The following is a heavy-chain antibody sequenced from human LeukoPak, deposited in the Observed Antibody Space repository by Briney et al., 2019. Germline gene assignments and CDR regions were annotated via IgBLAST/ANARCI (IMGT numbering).Heavy chain of an antibody. J-gene: IGHJ6*02. D-gene: IGHD2-15*01. CDR3: ARGGGFDV. CDR1: GFTFSSYW. Sequence: GGSLRLSCAGSGFTFSSYWMNWARQAPGEGLEWVASINHNGNVNYYVDSVKGRFTISRNNAKNSLYLQMSNLRAEDTAVYFCARGGGFDVWGQGATVTVSS. V-gene: IGHV3-7*03. CDR2: INHNGNVN.